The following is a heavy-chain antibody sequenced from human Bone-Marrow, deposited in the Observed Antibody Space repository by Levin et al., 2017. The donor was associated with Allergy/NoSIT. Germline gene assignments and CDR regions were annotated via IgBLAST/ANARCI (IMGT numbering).Heavy chain of an antibody. J-gene: IGHJ4*02. CDR1: GFIFSDQF. Sequence: PGGSLRLSCAASGFIFSDQFMDWVRQAPGKGLEWVGRSSSEAHGHTTEYAASVKGRFTVSRDDSKNSLYLQMNSLKTEDTAVYYCARSSPGNILNDWGQGTLVTVSS. CDR3: ARSSPGNILND. V-gene: IGHV3-72*01. CDR2: SSSEAHGHTT. D-gene: IGHD3-9*01.